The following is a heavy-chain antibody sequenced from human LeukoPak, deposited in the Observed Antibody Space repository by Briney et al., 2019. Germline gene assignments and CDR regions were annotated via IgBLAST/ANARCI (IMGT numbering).Heavy chain of an antibody. CDR2: ISYDGSNK. Sequence: GGSLRLSCAASGFTFSSYAMHWVRQAPGKGLEWVAVISYDGSNKYYADSVKGRFTISRDNSKNTLYLQMNSLRAEDTAVYYRARVAGEGSSWYLDYWGQGTLVTVSS. V-gene: IGHV3-30*01. J-gene: IGHJ4*02. CDR1: GFTFSSYA. D-gene: IGHD6-13*01. CDR3: ARVAGEGSSWYLDY.